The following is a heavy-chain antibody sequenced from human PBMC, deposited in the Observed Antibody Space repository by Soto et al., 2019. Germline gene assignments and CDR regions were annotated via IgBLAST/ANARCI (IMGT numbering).Heavy chain of an antibody. J-gene: IGHJ4*02. CDR2: IPNSGGP. D-gene: IGHD1-1*01. V-gene: IGHV4-59*01. CDR3: AASQMGLISVLGT. CDR1: GGSMKSFF. Sequence: SETLSLTCTVSGGSMKSFFWSWIRQPPGKGLEWIGYIPNSGGPTYTPSLKSRVTIAIDTSRNQFSLRLTSVTTADTAVYYCAASQMGLISVLGTWGQGIQVTVSP.